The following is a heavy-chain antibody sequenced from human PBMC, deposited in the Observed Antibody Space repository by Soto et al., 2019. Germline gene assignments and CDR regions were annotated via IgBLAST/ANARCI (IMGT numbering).Heavy chain of an antibody. V-gene: IGHV3-73*02. J-gene: IGHJ6*02. CDR1: GFTFSGSA. Sequence: EVQLVESGGGLVQPGGSLKLSCAASGFTFSGSAMHWVRQASGKGLEWVGRIRSKANSYATAYAASVKGRFTISRDDSKITAYLQMNSLKTEDTAVYYCTRGYSYGPGMYGMDVWGQGTTVTVSS. CDR3: TRGYSYGPGMYGMDV. D-gene: IGHD5-18*01. CDR2: IRSKANSYAT.